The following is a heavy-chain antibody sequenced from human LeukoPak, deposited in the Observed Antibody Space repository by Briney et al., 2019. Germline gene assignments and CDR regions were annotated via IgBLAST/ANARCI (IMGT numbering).Heavy chain of an antibody. CDR2: INHSGST. CDR1: GGSFSGYY. Sequence: SETLSLTCAVYGGSFSGYYWGWIRQPPGKGLEWIGEINHSGSTNYNPSLKSRVTISVDTSKNQFSLKLSSVTAADTAVYYCARKSGYGHQFDYWGQGTLVTVSS. J-gene: IGHJ4*02. D-gene: IGHD5-12*01. V-gene: IGHV4-34*01. CDR3: ARKSGYGHQFDY.